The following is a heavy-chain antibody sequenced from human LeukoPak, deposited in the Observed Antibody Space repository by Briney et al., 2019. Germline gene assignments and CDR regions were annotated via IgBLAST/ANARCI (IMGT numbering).Heavy chain of an antibody. J-gene: IGHJ4*02. Sequence: GGSLRLSCAVSGVTFRSYGMHWVRQAPGKGLEWVALISSDGNDKLYGGSVRGRFTISRDDSKSTLYLQMNSLRAEDTAVYYCTTKVTRGNSGDDYDDWGQGTQVTVSS. CDR2: ISSDGNDK. CDR1: GVTFRSYG. CDR3: TTKVTRGNSGDDYDD. V-gene: IGHV3-30*03. D-gene: IGHD5-12*01.